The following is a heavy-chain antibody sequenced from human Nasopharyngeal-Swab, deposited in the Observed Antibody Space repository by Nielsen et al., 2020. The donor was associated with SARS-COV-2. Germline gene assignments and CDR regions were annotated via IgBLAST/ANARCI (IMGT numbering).Heavy chain of an antibody. CDR1: GFTFSSYA. V-gene: IGHV3-23*01. J-gene: IGHJ6*02. CDR3: AKDGGLTTFPYYYYYGMDV. D-gene: IGHD4/OR15-4a*01. CDR2: ISGSGGST. Sequence: GESLKISCAASGFTFSSYAMSWVRQAPGKGLEWVSAISGSGGSTYYADSVKGRFTISRDNSKNTLYLQMNSLRAEDTAVYYRAKDGGLTTFPYYYYYGMDVWGQGTTVTVSS.